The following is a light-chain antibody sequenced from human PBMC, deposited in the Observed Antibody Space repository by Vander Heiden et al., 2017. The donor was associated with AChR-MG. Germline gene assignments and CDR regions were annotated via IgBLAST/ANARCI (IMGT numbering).Light chain of an antibody. CDR3: QQRSNWPLT. Sequence: EIVLTQPPATLSLPPGERATLSCRASQSVSSYLAWYQQKPSQAPRLLINDASNRATGIPARFSGSGSGTDFTLTSSSLEPEDFAVYYCQQRSNWPLTFGGGTKVEIK. CDR1: QSVSSY. CDR2: DAS. J-gene: IGKJ4*01. V-gene: IGKV3-11*01.